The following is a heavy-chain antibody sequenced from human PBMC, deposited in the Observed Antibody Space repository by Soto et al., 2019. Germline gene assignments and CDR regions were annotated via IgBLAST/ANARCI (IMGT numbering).Heavy chain of an antibody. V-gene: IGHV4-38-2*02. CDR2: IYHSGST. D-gene: IGHD2-15*01. J-gene: IGHJ4*02. CDR3: ARDATFDY. Sequence: PSETLSLTPAVSGYSISSGYYWGWIRQPPGKGLEWIGSIYHSGSTYYNPSLKSRVTISVDTSKNQFSLKLSSVTAADTAVYYCARDATFDYWGQGTLVTVSS. CDR1: GYSISSGYY.